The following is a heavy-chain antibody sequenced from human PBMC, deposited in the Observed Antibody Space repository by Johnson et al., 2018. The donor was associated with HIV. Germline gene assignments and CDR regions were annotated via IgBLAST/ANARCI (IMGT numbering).Heavy chain of an antibody. CDR3: AKWGLGGAPKGAFDI. J-gene: IGHJ3*02. Sequence: QVQLVESGGGVVQPGRSLRLSCAASGFTFRSYGMHWVRQAPGKGLEWVAVIWYDGLNKYYADSVKGRFTISRDNSKNTLYLQMNSLRAEDTAVYYCAKWGLGGAPKGAFDIWGQGTMVTVSS. D-gene: IGHD3-16*01. CDR2: IWYDGLNK. CDR1: GFTFRSYG. V-gene: IGHV3-33*06.